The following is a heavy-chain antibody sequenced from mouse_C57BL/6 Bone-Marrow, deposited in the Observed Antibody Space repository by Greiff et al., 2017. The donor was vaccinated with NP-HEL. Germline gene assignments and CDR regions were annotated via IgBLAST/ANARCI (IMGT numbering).Heavy chain of an antibody. CDR1: GFSFSDYG. V-gene: IGHV5-17*01. J-gene: IGHJ1*03. CDR3: ARNGDGYWYFDV. Sequence: EVMLVASGGGLVKPGGSLKLSCAASGFSFSDYGLHWVRQAPEPGLEWVAYICSGCCTIYYADTVKGRFTISRDNAKNTLFLQMTSLRSEDTAMYYCARNGDGYWYFDVWGTGTTVTVSS. D-gene: IGHD4-1*01. CDR2: ICSGCCTI.